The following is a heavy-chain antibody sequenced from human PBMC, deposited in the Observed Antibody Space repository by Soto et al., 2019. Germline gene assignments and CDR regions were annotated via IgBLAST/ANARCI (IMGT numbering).Heavy chain of an antibody. Sequence: PGGSLRLSCAASGFTFSSYAMSWVRQAPGKGLEWVANIKQDGSETYYADSVKGRFTISRDNAENSLYLQMNSLRTEDTAVYYCARGRYCIGGHCYVDYWGQGTLVTVSS. CDR2: IKQDGSET. V-gene: IGHV3-7*03. D-gene: IGHD2-15*01. J-gene: IGHJ4*02. CDR1: GFTFSSYA. CDR3: ARGRYCIGGHCYVDY.